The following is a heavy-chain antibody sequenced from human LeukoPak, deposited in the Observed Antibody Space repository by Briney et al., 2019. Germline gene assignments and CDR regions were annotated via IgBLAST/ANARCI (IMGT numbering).Heavy chain of an antibody. CDR1: GFTFSTCA. CDR2: ISYDGGSE. Sequence: GGSLRLSCAASGFTFSTCAMHWVRQAPGKGLEWVAVISYDGGSEYYLDSVEGRFTISRDNYQNTLYLQMNSLRPDDTAMFYCARDAYPFGSGMTLNWFDPWGQGTLVTVSS. D-gene: IGHD3-10*01. CDR3: ARDAYPFGSGMTLNWFDP. V-gene: IGHV3-30*04. J-gene: IGHJ5*02.